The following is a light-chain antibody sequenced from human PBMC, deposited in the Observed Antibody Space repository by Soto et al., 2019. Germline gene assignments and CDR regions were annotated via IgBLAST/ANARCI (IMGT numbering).Light chain of an antibody. V-gene: IGKV1-5*01. Sequence: DFQMTQSPSTLSASVGDRVTITCRASQSISTWLAWYQQQPGKAPKLLIYDASRLKSGVPSRFSGSGSGKEFTLTISSLQPDDFATYYCQQYNSFSTFGLGTKVEIK. CDR3: QQYNSFST. J-gene: IGKJ1*01. CDR1: QSISTW. CDR2: DAS.